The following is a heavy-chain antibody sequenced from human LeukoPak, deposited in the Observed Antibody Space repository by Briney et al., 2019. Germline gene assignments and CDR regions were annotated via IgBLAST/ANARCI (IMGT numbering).Heavy chain of an antibody. J-gene: IGHJ4*02. D-gene: IGHD5-18*01. CDR2: IYHSGST. V-gene: IGHV4-38-2*02. CDR1: GYSISSGYY. Sequence: SETLSLTCTVSGYSISSGYYWGWIRQPPGKGLEWIGSIYHSGSTYYNPSLKSRVTISVDTSKNQFSLKLSSVTAADTAVYYCASYNGYRYLIDYWGQGTLVTVSS. CDR3: ASYNGYRYLIDY.